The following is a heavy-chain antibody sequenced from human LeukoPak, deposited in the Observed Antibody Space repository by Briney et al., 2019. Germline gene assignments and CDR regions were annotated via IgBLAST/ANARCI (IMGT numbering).Heavy chain of an antibody. Sequence: SETLSLTCTVSGGSISSSSYYWGWIRQPPGKGLAWIGSIYYSGSTYYNPSLKSRDTISVDTSKNQFSLKLSSVTAADTAVYYCARPGIAAAGGGYFDYWGQGTLVTVSS. D-gene: IGHD6-13*01. CDR1: GGSISSSSYY. J-gene: IGHJ4*02. CDR3: ARPGIAAAGGGYFDY. V-gene: IGHV4-39*01. CDR2: IYYSGST.